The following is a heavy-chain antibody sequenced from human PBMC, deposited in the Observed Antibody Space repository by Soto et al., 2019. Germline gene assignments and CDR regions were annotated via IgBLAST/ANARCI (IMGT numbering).Heavy chain of an antibody. CDR2: IKEDGSER. J-gene: IGHJ4*02. CDR1: AFTFSRYW. CDR3: ARVAYSRGWIFDY. V-gene: IGHV3-7*01. D-gene: IGHD6-19*01. Sequence: EVQLVESGGDLVQPGGSLRLSCAASAFTFSRYWMSWVRQIPGRGLEWVANIKEDGSERYYVDSVKGRFTISRDNAKNSLFLQMNSLRVEDTAVYFCARVAYSRGWIFDYWGQGNLVTVSS.